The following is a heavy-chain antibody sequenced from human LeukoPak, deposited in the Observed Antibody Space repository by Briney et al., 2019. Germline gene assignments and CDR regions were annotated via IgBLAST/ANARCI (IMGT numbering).Heavy chain of an antibody. D-gene: IGHD2-2*01. J-gene: IGHJ5*01. CDR2: INPNSGGT. Sequence: ASVKVSCKASGYTFTVYYMHWVRQASGQGLEWMGWINPNSGGTNYAQKFQGRVTMTRDTSISTAYMELSRLRSDDTAVYYCAILDCSSTSCYDSWGQGTLVTVSS. V-gene: IGHV1-2*02. CDR1: GYTFTVYY. CDR3: AILDCSSTSCYDS.